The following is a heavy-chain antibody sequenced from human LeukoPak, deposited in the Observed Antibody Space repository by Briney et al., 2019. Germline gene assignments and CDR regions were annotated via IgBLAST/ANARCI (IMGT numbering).Heavy chain of an antibody. CDR2: IYYSGST. CDR1: GGSISSSSYY. D-gene: IGHD6-13*01. Sequence: SVTLSLTCTVSGGSISSSSYYWGWIRQPPGKGLEWIGSIYYSGSTYYNPSLKSRVTISVDTSKNQFSLKLSSVTAADTAVYYCASPGIAAAGTNYWGQGTLVTVSS. V-gene: IGHV4-39*01. J-gene: IGHJ4*02. CDR3: ASPGIAAAGTNY.